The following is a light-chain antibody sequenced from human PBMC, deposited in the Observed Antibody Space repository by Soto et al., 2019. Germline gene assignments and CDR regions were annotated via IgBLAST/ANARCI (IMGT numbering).Light chain of an antibody. CDR1: QTISSW. CDR2: KAS. Sequence: DIEMTQYPPTLSWSVGDRVTITCGASQTISSWLAWYQQKPGKAPKLLIYKASTLKSGVPSRFSGSGSGTEFTLTISSLQPDDFATYYCQHYNSYSEAFGQGTKVDI. J-gene: IGKJ1*01. V-gene: IGKV1-5*03. CDR3: QHYNSYSEA.